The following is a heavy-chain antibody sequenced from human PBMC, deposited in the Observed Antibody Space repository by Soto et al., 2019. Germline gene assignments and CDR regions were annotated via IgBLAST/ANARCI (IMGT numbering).Heavy chain of an antibody. V-gene: IGHV1-2*02. D-gene: IGHD6-19*01. CDR1: GYILSGYY. CDR2: INPNSGGT. Sequence: ASVEVSCKASGYILSGYYMHWVRQADGKGLEWMGWINPNSGGTNYAQKFQGRVTMTRDTSISTAYMELSRLRSEDTAVYFCVREGNSGWSYHCFDPWGQGTRVTVSS. J-gene: IGHJ5*02. CDR3: VREGNSGWSYHCFDP.